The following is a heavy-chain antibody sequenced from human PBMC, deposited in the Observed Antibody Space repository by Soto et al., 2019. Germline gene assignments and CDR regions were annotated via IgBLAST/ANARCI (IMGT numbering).Heavy chain of an antibody. Sequence: EVQLVESGGGLVQPGGSLRLSCAACGFTFSSYWMSWVRQAPGKGLEWVANIKQDGSEKYYVDSVKGRFTISRDNAKNSLYLQMNSLRAEDTAVYYCARDPNDFWSGPSFDYWGQGTLVTVSS. V-gene: IGHV3-7*01. J-gene: IGHJ4*02. CDR1: GFTFSSYW. CDR2: IKQDGSEK. D-gene: IGHD3-3*01. CDR3: ARDPNDFWSGPSFDY.